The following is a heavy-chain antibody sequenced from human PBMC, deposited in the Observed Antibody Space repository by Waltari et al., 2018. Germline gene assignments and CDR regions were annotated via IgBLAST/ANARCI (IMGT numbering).Heavy chain of an antibody. CDR2: IYYSGST. CDR3: ARSPLTFGGVIVYYFDY. V-gene: IGHV4-30-4*08. CDR1: GGSISSGDYY. J-gene: IGHJ4*02. Sequence: QVQLQESGPGLVKPSQTLSLTCTVSGGSISSGDYYWSWIRQPPGKGLEWIGYIYYSGSTYYTPSLKSRVTISVDTSKNQFSLKLSSVTAADTAVYYCARSPLTFGGVIVYYFDYWGQGTLVTVSS. D-gene: IGHD3-16*02.